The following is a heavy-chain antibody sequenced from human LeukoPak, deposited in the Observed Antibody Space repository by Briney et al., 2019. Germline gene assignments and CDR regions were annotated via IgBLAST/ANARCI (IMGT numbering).Heavy chain of an antibody. V-gene: IGHV3-30*02. J-gene: IGHJ6*03. CDR3: AKERTLYYYYMDV. CDR1: GFIFTHHG. Sequence: PGGSLRLSCAASGFIFTHHGMHWVRQAPGKGLEWVAFIRYDGSNKYYADSVKGRFTISRDNSKNTLYLQMNSLRAEDTAVYYCAKERTLYYYYMDVWGKGTTVTVSS. D-gene: IGHD2-2*01. CDR2: IRYDGSNK.